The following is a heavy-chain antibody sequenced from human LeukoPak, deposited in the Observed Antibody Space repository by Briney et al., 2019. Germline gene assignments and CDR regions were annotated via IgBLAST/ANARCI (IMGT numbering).Heavy chain of an antibody. V-gene: IGHV3-48*03. D-gene: IGHD3-16*01. Sequence: GGSLRPSCAASGFTFSSYEMNWVRQAPGKGLEWVSYISSSGSTIYYADSVKGRFTISRDNAKNSLYLQMNSLRAEDTAVCYCARDYTNFDYWGQGTLVTVSS. CDR1: GFTFSSYE. CDR2: ISSSGSTI. CDR3: ARDYTNFDY. J-gene: IGHJ4*02.